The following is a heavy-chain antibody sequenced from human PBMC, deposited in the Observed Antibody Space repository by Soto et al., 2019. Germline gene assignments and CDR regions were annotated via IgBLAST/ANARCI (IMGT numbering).Heavy chain of an antibody. CDR2: ISSNGRST. D-gene: IGHD2-8*01. CDR1: GFTFSTYA. CDR3: ARDLCTTGVCYAPSDS. J-gene: IGHJ4*02. V-gene: IGHV3-64*01. Sequence: HPGGSLRLSCATSGFTFSTYAMHWVRQAPGKGLEYVSAISSNGRSTYYANSVKGRFTISRDNSKNTLYLQMDSLRAEDMAVYYCARDLCTTGVCYAPSDSWGQGPLVTVSS.